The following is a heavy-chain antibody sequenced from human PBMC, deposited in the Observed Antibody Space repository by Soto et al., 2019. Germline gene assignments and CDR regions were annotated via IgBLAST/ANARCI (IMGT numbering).Heavy chain of an antibody. V-gene: IGHV4-59*01. CDR1: GGSISSYY. J-gene: IGHJ5*02. D-gene: IGHD4-17*01. CDR2: IYYSGST. Sequence: QVQLQELGPGLVKPSETLSLTCTVSGGSISSYYWSWIRQPPGKGLEWIGYIYYSGSTNYNPSLKSRVTISVDTSKNQFSLKLSSVTAADTAVYYCAREAHGDYGLSWFDPWGQGTLVTVSS. CDR3: AREAHGDYGLSWFDP.